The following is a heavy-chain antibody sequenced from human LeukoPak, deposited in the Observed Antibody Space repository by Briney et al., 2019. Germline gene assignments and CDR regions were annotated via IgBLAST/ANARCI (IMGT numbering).Heavy chain of an antibody. V-gene: IGHV3-9*01. Sequence: PTGGSLRLSCAASGFTFSSYSMNWVRQAPGKGLEWVSGISWNSGSIGYADSVKGRFTISRDNAKNSLYLQMNSLRAEDTALYYCAKDSSSYYYYGMDVWGQGTTVTVSS. J-gene: IGHJ6*02. CDR3: AKDSSSYYYYGMDV. D-gene: IGHD6-13*01. CDR2: ISWNSGSI. CDR1: GFTFSSYS.